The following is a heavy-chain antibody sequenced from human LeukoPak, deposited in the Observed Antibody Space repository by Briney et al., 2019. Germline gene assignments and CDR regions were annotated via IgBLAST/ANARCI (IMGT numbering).Heavy chain of an antibody. CDR3: ARDVGSGNHYRGYFDY. CDR2: IWYDGSIK. V-gene: IGHV3-33*01. CDR1: GFTFSSSG. D-gene: IGHD1-14*01. Sequence: PGGSLRLSYAASGFTFSSSGMHWVRQAPGKGLEWVALIWYDGSIKYYTDSVKGRFTISRDNSKNTLYLQMNSLRAEDTAVYYCARDVGSGNHYRGYFDYWGQGTLVTVSS. J-gene: IGHJ4*02.